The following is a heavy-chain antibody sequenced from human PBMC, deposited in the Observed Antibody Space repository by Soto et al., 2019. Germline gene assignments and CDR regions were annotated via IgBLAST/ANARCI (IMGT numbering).Heavy chain of an antibody. CDR3: ARDLSKRRGGYCDYMDV. CDR1: GYTFTGYY. V-gene: IGHV1-2*04. Sequence: SVYVSCKASGYTFTGYYMHWVRQAPGQGLEWMGWINPNSGGTNYAQKFQGWVTMTRDTSISTAYMELSRLRSDDTAVYYCARDLSKRRGGYCDYMDVWGKGTTVSVSS. J-gene: IGHJ6*03. D-gene: IGHD3-16*01. CDR2: INPNSGGT.